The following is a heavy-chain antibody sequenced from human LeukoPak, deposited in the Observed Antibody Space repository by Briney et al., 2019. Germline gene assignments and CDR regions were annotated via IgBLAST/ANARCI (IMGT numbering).Heavy chain of an antibody. V-gene: IGHV3-23*01. CDR3: AKDRVHYGSGSPDAFDI. CDR1: GFTFSSYA. Sequence: GGSLRLSCAASGFTFSSYAMSWVRQAPGKGLEWVSSISINGGSTFYADSVKGRFTISRDNPKNTLYLQMNSLRAEDTAVYYCAKDRVHYGSGSPDAFDIWGQGTMVTVSS. J-gene: IGHJ3*02. D-gene: IGHD3-10*01. CDR2: ISINGGST.